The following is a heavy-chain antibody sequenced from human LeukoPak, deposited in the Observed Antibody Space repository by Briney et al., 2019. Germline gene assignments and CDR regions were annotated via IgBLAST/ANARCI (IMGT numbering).Heavy chain of an antibody. Sequence: ASVTVSCTASEYTFITYAIHWVRQAPGQRLEWMGRLNAANGNSQYSQKFQDRVTITSDSSANTAYMEFSSLRSEDSAVYYCARDGKHIAVPGVRYPMDVWGQGTTVTVS. D-gene: IGHD6-19*01. V-gene: IGHV1-3*01. J-gene: IGHJ6*02. CDR1: EYTFITYA. CDR2: LNAANGNS. CDR3: ARDGKHIAVPGVRYPMDV.